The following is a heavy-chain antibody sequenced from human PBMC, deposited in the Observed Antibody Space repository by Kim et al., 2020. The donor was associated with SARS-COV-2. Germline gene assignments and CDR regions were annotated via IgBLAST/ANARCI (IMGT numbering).Heavy chain of an antibody. CDR3: ARRETRDLFTSDWGFFDY. CDR1: GDSMSADY. CDR2: VYFRGTT. J-gene: IGHJ4*02. D-gene: IGHD7-27*01. Sequence: ETLSLTCTVSGDSMSADYWNRIRQSPGKGLEWIGYVYFRGTTSYNPSLKSRVTISIDMSKSQFSLKLNSVTAADTAVYYCARRETRDLFTSDWGFFDYWGQGSLVTVSS. V-gene: IGHV4-59*08.